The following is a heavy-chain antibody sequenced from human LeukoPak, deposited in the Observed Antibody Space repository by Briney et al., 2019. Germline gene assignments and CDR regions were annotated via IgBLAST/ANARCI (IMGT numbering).Heavy chain of an antibody. CDR3: ARKRRDGYNLGYFDY. D-gene: IGHD5-24*01. CDR1: GGSISSGDYY. CDR2: IYYSGST. V-gene: IGHV4-30-4*08. Sequence: SETLSLTCTVSGGSISSGDYYWSWIRQPPGKGLEWIGYIYYSGSTYYNPSLKSRLTISVDTSKNQFSLKLSSVTAADTAVYYCARKRRDGYNLGYFDYWRQGTLVTVSS. J-gene: IGHJ4*02.